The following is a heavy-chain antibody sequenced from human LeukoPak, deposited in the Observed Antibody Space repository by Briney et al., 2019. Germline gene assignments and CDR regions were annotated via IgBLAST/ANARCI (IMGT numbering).Heavy chain of an antibody. CDR3: ARAVSGYDFDY. CDR2: ISSSGSTI. CDR1: GFTFSDYY. D-gene: IGHD5-12*01. J-gene: IGHJ4*02. V-gene: IGHV3-11*04. Sequence: GGSLRLSCAASGFTFSDYYMSWIRQAPGKGLEWVSYISSSGSTIYYADSVKGRFTISRDNATNSLYLQMNRLRAEDTAVYYCARAVSGYDFDYWGQGTLVTVSS.